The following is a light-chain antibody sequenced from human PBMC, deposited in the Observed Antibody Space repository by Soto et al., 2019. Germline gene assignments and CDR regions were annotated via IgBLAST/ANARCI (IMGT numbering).Light chain of an antibody. J-gene: IGKJ4*01. V-gene: IGKV1-27*01. Sequence: DLQLTQSPSSLSASVGDTMTNTCRVNQGISSYLNWYRQKPGKVPKLLIYSASNLQSGVPSRFSGSGYGTDFTLTISSLQPEDVATYYGQRTYNVLALTFGGGTKVEIK. CDR1: QGISSY. CDR2: SAS. CDR3: QRTYNVLALT.